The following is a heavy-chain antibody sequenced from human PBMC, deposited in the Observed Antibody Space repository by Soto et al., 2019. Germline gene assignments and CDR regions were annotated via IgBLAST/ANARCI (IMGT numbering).Heavy chain of an antibody. CDR2: INTDGSIT. CDR1: GLIFSNYK. Sequence: GGSLRLSCAASGLIFSNYKMHWVRQAPGKGLEWVSRINTDGSITDYADSVKGRFTVSRDNPKSTLYLQMNSLRVEDTAVYYCARDTDGLHYWGQGTLVTVSS. CDR3: ARDTDGLHY. V-gene: IGHV3-74*01. J-gene: IGHJ4*02.